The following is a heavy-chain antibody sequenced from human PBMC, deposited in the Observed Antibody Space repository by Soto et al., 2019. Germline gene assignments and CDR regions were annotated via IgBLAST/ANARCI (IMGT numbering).Heavy chain of an antibody. V-gene: IGHV4-34*01. D-gene: IGHD3-3*01. CDR1: GGSFSGYY. CDR3: ARVTLMDFWDSNYGMDV. Sequence: SETLSLTCAVYGGSFSGYYWSWIRQPPGKGLEWIGEINHSGSTNYNPSLKSRVTISVDTSKNQFSLKLSSVTAADTAVYYCARVTLMDFWDSNYGMDVWGQGTTVT. CDR2: INHSGST. J-gene: IGHJ6*02.